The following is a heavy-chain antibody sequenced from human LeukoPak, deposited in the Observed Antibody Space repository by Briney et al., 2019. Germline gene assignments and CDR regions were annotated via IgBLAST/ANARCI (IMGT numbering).Heavy chain of an antibody. V-gene: IGHV3-30*18. CDR2: ISYDGSNK. D-gene: IGHD6-13*01. Sequence: GGSRRLSWAASGFTFSSYGMHWVRQAPGKGLEGGAVISYDGSNKYYADSVKGRFTISRDNSKNTLYLQMNSLRAEDTAVYYCAKDRIAHTYYYYGMDGWGQGTTVTVSS. CDR3: AKDRIAHTYYYYGMDG. CDR1: GFTFSSYG. J-gene: IGHJ6*02.